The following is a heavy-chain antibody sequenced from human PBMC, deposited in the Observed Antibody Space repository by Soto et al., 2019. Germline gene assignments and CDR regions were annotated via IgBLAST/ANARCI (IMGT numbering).Heavy chain of an antibody. D-gene: IGHD5-18*01. CDR2: INHSGST. J-gene: IGHJ6*02. CDR1: GGSFSGYY. Sequence: QVQLQQWGAGLLKPSETLSLTCAVYGGSFSGYYWSWIRQPPGKGLEWIGEINHSGSTNYNPSLKSRVTISVDTSKNQFSLKLSSVTAADTAVYYCARIYIYGPQRSYYYYYGMDVWGQGTTVTVSS. CDR3: ARIYIYGPQRSYYYYYGMDV. V-gene: IGHV4-34*01.